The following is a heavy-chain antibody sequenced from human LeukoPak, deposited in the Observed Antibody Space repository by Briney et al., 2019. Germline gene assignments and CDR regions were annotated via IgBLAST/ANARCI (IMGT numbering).Heavy chain of an antibody. Sequence: ASVKVSCKASGFTFTSSAVQWVRQARGQRLEWIGWIVVGSGNTNYAQKFQERVTITRDMSTSTAYMELSSLRSEDTAVYYCAAEGVVAPNVRDYYGMDVWGQGTTVTVSS. CDR1: GFTFTSSA. CDR2: IVVGSGNT. J-gene: IGHJ6*02. CDR3: AAEGVVAPNVRDYYGMDV. D-gene: IGHD3-3*01. V-gene: IGHV1-58*01.